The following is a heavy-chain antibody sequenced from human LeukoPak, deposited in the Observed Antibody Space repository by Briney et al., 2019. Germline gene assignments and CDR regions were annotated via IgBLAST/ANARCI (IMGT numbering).Heavy chain of an antibody. CDR1: GYTFNDYY. J-gene: IGHJ5*02. CDR2: INPDSGGT. V-gene: IGHV1-2*02. Sequence: ASVKVSCKASGYTFNDYYMHWVRQAPGQGLEWMGRINPDSGGTDYAQKFQGRVTMTRDTSISTAYMDLSRLRSDDTAVYYCAREGEAAAGKRWFDPWGQGTPVTVSS. D-gene: IGHD6-13*01. CDR3: AREGEAAAGKRWFDP.